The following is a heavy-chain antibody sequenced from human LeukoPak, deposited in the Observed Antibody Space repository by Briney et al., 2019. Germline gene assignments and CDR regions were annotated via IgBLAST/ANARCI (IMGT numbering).Heavy chain of an antibody. D-gene: IGHD1-26*01. CDR3: ARERPREVGALEDFDY. Sequence: PSETLSFTCTVSGYSITGGYYWAWIGQPPGRGRGWIGVIYHSGSTYYNPSLKSRVTISVDTSKNQFSLKLSSVTAADTAVYYCARERPREVGALEDFDYWGQGTLVTVSS. CDR1: GYSITGGYY. J-gene: IGHJ4*02. V-gene: IGHV4-38-2*02. CDR2: IYHSGST.